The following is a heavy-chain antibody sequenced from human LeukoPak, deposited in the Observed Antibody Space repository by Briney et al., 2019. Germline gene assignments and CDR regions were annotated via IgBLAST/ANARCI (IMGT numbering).Heavy chain of an antibody. Sequence: GGSLRLSCAASGFTFSSYGMSWVRQAPGKGLEWVSAISGSGGSTYYADSVKGRFTISRDNSKHTLYLQMNSLRAEDTAVYYCARAIHSGFDYWGQGTLVTVSS. CDR3: ARAIHSGFDY. CDR1: GFTFSSYG. D-gene: IGHD6-25*01. CDR2: ISGSGGST. V-gene: IGHV3-23*01. J-gene: IGHJ4*02.